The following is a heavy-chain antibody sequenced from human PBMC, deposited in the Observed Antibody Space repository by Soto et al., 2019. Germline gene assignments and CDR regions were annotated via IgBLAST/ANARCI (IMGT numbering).Heavy chain of an antibody. CDR3: ARADRTLVTSYSLDV. V-gene: IGHV4-34*01. D-gene: IGHD2-21*02. Sequence: SETLSLTCAVYGGSFSGYYWTWIRQPPGKGLEWIGEINHSGTINFNPPLKSRLTISLDTSKKHFFLKLSSVTDADTAAYYCARADRTLVTSYSLDVWGQGTTVTVSS. CDR2: INHSGTI. J-gene: IGHJ6*02. CDR1: GGSFSGYY.